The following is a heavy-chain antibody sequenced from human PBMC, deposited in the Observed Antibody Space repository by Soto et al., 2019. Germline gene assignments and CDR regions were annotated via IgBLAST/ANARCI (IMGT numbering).Heavy chain of an antibody. Sequence: GGSLRLSCAASGFTFSSYAMSWVRQAPGKGLEWVSAISGSGGSTYYADSVKGRFTISRDNSKNTLYLQMNSLRAEDTAVYYCFKTLGGFSFGVLYDCGQGSLVPGSS. V-gene: IGHV3-23*01. CDR2: ISGSGGST. D-gene: IGHD3-16*02. CDR1: GFTFSSYA. CDR3: FKTLGGFSFGVLYD. J-gene: IGHJ4*02.